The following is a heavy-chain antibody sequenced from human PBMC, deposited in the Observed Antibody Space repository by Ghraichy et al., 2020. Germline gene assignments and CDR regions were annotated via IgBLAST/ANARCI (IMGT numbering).Heavy chain of an antibody. J-gene: IGHJ2*01. Sequence: SETLSLTCAVYGGSFSGYYWSWIRQPPGKGLEWIGEINHSGSTNYNPSLKSRVTISVDTSKNQFSLKLSSVTAADTAVYYCAREAPDYYDSSGYSKKNSARPLGYFDLWGRGTLVTVS. CDR3: AREAPDYYDSSGYSKKNSARPLGYFDL. CDR2: INHSGST. D-gene: IGHD3-22*01. V-gene: IGHV4-34*01. CDR1: GGSFSGYY.